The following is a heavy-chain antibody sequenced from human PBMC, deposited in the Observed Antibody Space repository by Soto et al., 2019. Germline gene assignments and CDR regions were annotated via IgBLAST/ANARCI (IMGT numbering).Heavy chain of an antibody. CDR1: GGSISSYY. V-gene: IGHV4-59*08. D-gene: IGHD3-10*01. CDR2: MYNSGST. Sequence: QVQLQESGPGLVKPSETLSLTCTVSGGSISSYYWTWIRQPPGKGLEWIGFMYNSGSTHYNPSLKSCVAVSLDTSKNQFSLNLRSVTAADTAVYYCACLGYLYGSGSYPLDSWGEGSLVTVSS. J-gene: IGHJ4*02. CDR3: ACLGYLYGSGSYPLDS.